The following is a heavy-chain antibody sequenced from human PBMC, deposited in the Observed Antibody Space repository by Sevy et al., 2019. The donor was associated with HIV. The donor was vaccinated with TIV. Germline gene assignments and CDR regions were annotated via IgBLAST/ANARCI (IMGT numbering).Heavy chain of an antibody. CDR1: GFFFSSYE. J-gene: IGHJ4*02. D-gene: IGHD4-17*01. Sequence: GGSLRLSCAASGFFFSSYEMTWVRQAPGKGLEWVSSISSRGSATYYANSVRGRFTIFRDNAENSLYLQMSSLRVEDTAVYYCARDLPPSATTVAHFDYWGQRTLVTVSS. CDR2: ISSRGSAT. V-gene: IGHV3-48*03. CDR3: ARDLPPSATTVAHFDY.